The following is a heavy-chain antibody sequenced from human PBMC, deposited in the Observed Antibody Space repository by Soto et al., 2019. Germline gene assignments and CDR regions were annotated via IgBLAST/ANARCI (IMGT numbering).Heavy chain of an antibody. Sequence: QVQLQESGPGLVKPSETLSLTCTVSGGSISSYYWSWIRQPPGKGLEWIGYIYYSGSTNYNPPLKMRGGTSVDTSKNQFSLMLRSVTAADTAVYYCARRDSSAFDIWGQGTMVTVSS. D-gene: IGHD6-13*01. J-gene: IGHJ3*02. V-gene: IGHV4-59*08. CDR3: ARRDSSAFDI. CDR2: IYYSGST. CDR1: GGSISSYY.